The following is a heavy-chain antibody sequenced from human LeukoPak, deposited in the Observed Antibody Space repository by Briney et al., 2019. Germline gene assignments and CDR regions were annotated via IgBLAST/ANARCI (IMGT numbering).Heavy chain of an antibody. CDR1: GFTFSSYG. D-gene: IGHD6-6*01. CDR3: ARDGRRRTPNSIAALGSY. V-gene: IGHV3-30*02. J-gene: IGHJ4*02. Sequence: GGSLRLSCVASGFTFSSYGMHWVRQAPGKGLEWVAFIRYDGSNKYYADSVKGRFTISRDNSKNSLYLQMNSLRAEDTAVYYCARDGRRRTPNSIAALGSYWGQGTLVTVSS. CDR2: IRYDGSNK.